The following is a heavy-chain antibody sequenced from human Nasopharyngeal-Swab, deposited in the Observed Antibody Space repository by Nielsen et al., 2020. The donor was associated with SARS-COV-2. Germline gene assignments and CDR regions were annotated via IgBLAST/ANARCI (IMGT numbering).Heavy chain of an antibody. J-gene: IGHJ4*02. D-gene: IGHD5-18*01. Sequence: ASVKVSCKASGYSFRSYGINWVRQAPGQGLEWIGWISVYAADRNFAEKFQGRISMTTDTSTTTAYMELSNLRSDDTAVYYCARDVEEWLVVPSLSFDYWGQGTQVTVSS. V-gene: IGHV1-18*01. CDR3: ARDVEEWLVVPSLSFDY. CDR2: ISVYAADR. CDR1: GYSFRSYG.